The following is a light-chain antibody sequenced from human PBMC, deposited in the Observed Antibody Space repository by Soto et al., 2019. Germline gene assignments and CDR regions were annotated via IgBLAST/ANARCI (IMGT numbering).Light chain of an antibody. Sequence: DIHMTHSPSTLSASVSDRVTITLRASQSISSWLAWYQQKPGKAPKLLIYDASSLESGVPSRFSGSGSGTEFTLTISSLQPDDFATYYCQQYNSYSRTFGQGTKVDIK. CDR3: QQYNSYSRT. V-gene: IGKV1-5*01. J-gene: IGKJ1*01. CDR2: DAS. CDR1: QSISSW.